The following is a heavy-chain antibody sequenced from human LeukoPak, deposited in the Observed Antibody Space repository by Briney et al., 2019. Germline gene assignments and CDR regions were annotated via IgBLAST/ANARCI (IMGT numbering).Heavy chain of an antibody. Sequence: SQTLSLTCTVSGGSISSGGYYWSWIRQHPGKGLEWIGYIYYSGSTYYNPSLKSRVTISVDTSKNQFSLKLSSVTATDTAVYYCAAQDVNWFDPWGQGTLVTVSS. CDR1: GGSISSGGYY. J-gene: IGHJ5*02. CDR2: IYYSGST. V-gene: IGHV4-31*03. CDR3: AAQDVNWFDP. D-gene: IGHD2-15*01.